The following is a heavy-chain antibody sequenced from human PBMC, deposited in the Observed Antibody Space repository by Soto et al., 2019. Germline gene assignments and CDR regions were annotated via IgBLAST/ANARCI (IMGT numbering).Heavy chain of an antibody. CDR3: ARDPDYYDSSGTGFSWFDP. J-gene: IGHJ5*02. CDR1: GFTFSSYA. CDR2: RSYDGSNK. D-gene: IGHD3-22*01. V-gene: IGHV3-30-3*01. Sequence: QVQLVESGGGVVQPGRSLRLSCAASGFTFSSYAMHWVRQAPGKGLEWVAVRSYDGSNKYYADSVKGRFTISRDNSKNTLYLQMNSLRAEDTAVYYCARDPDYYDSSGTGFSWFDPWGQGTLVTVSS.